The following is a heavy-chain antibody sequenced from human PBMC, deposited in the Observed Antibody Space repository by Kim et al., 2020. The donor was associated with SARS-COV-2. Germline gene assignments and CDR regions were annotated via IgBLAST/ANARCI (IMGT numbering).Heavy chain of an antibody. D-gene: IGHD3-22*01. Sequence: SVKVSCKASGGTFSSYAISWVRQAPGQGLEWMGRIIPILGIANYAQKFQGRVTITADKSTSTAYMELSSLRSEDTAVYYCARAKYYYDSSGYYYDYYYYGMDVWGQGTTVTVSS. CDR3: ARAKYYYDSSGYYYDYYYYGMDV. CDR1: GGTFSSYA. V-gene: IGHV1-69*04. CDR2: IIPILGIA. J-gene: IGHJ6*02.